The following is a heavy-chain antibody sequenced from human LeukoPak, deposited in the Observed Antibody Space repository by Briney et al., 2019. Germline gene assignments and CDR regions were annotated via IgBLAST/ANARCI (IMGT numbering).Heavy chain of an antibody. V-gene: IGHV4-59*08. CDR2: IYYSGST. D-gene: IGHD6-13*01. Sequence: SETLSLTCSVSGGSISNYYWNWIRQPPGKGLEWIGYIYYSGSTNYNPSLKSRVTISVDTSKNQFSLKLSSVTAADTAVYFCARQGGYSSSPDFWGQGTLVTVSS. J-gene: IGHJ4*02. CDR3: ARQGGYSSSPDF. CDR1: GGSISNYY.